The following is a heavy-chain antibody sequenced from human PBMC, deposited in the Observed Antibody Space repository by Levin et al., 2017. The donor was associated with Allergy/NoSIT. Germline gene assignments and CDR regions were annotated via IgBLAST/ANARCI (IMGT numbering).Heavy chain of an antibody. Sequence: RASETLSLTCAVYGGSFSGYYWSWIRQPPGKGLEWIGEINHSGSTNYNPSLKSRVTISVDTSKNQFSLKLSSVTAADTAVYYCARASIAAAGNYYYYGMDVWGQGTTVTVSS. V-gene: IGHV4-34*01. CDR2: INHSGST. CDR3: ARASIAAAGNYYYYGMDV. J-gene: IGHJ6*02. D-gene: IGHD6-13*01. CDR1: GGSFSGYY.